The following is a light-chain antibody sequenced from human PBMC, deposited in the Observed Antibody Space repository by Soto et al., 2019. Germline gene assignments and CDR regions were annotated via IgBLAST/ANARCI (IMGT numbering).Light chain of an antibody. V-gene: IGKV3-20*01. CDR1: QSVSSSY. CDR3: QQYNHWPRT. CDR2: GAS. J-gene: IGKJ1*01. Sequence: IELTQSPGTLSLSAGERATLSCRASQSVSSSYLAWYQQKPGQAPRLLIYGASSRASGIPDRFSGSGSGSEFTLTISGLQSEDFAVYYCQQYNHWPRTFGQGTKVDIK.